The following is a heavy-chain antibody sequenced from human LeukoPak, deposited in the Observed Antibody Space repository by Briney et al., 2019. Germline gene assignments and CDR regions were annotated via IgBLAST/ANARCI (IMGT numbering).Heavy chain of an antibody. CDR1: EFSFSSSG. CDR2: IRTDGSKK. D-gene: IGHD5-18*01. V-gene: IGHV3-30*02. CDR3: AKGDSYGYVR. J-gene: IGHJ4*02. Sequence: PGGSPRLSCAASEFSFSSSGMHWVRQAPGKGLEWVTFIRTDGSKKYYADSVKGRFTISRDNSKNTLYLQMNSLRAEDTAVYYCAKGDSYGYVRWGQGTLVTVSS.